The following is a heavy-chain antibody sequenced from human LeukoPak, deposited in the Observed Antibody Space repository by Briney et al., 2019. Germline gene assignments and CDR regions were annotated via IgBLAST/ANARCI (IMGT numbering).Heavy chain of an antibody. D-gene: IGHD3-22*01. CDR1: GYTFTSYY. J-gene: IGHJ4*02. Sequence: ASVKVSCKASGYTFTSYYMHWVRQAPGQGLEWMGIINPSGGSTSYAQKFQGRVTMTRDTSTSTVYMELSSLRSEDTAVYYRARVGGSYYYDSSGYYYRYWGQGTLVTVSS. CDR2: INPSGGST. CDR3: ARVGGSYYYDSSGYYYRY. V-gene: IGHV1-46*01.